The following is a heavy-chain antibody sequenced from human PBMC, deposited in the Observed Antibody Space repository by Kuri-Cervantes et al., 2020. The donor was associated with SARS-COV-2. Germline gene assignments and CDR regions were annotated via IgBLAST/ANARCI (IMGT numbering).Heavy chain of an antibody. CDR2: ISWNSNNI. V-gene: IGHV3-9*01. CDR3: ARLSRLFGVVIKEVNYFDY. D-gene: IGHD3-3*01. CDR1: GFTFDDYA. Sequence: GGSLRLSCAASGFTFDDYAMHWVRQAPGKGLEWVSGISWNSNNIDYVDSVKGRFTISRDNAKNSLFLQMNSLRAEDTALYYCARLSRLFGVVIKEVNYFDYWGQGTLVTVSS. J-gene: IGHJ4*02.